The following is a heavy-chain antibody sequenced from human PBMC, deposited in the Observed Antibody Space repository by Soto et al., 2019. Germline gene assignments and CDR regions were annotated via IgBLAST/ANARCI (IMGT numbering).Heavy chain of an antibody. D-gene: IGHD6-13*01. CDR1: GYTFTSYG. Sequence: GASLKVYCKASGYTFTSYGISWVRQAPGQGLEWMGWISAYNGNTNYAQKLQGRVTMTTDTSTSTAYMELRSLRSDDTAVYYCARGSSSPGYYYYGMDVWGQGTTVTVSS. CDR3: ARGSSSPGYYYYGMDV. V-gene: IGHV1-18*04. J-gene: IGHJ6*02. CDR2: ISAYNGNT.